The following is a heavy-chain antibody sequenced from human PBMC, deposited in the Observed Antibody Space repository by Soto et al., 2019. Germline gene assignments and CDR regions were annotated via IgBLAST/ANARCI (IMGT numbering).Heavy chain of an antibody. J-gene: IGHJ5*02. CDR2: ISHSGIT. Sequence: SETLSLTCAVSGGSITSANWWTSVRQPPGGGLEWIGEISHSGITNYKASLKSRVTMSVDKTKNDVSLKLTSVTAADTAVYYCARVLRGWFDPWGQGTPVTVSS. V-gene: IGHV4-4*02. CDR1: GGSITSANW. CDR3: ARVLRGWFDP.